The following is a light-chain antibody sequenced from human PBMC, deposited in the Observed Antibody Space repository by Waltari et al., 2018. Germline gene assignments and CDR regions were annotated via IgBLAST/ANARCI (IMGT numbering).Light chain of an antibody. V-gene: IGLV2-23*01. Sequence: QCALTQPASVSGSPGQSITISCTGTSRDVGSYNLVSWYQQHPGKAPKLMIYEASKRPSGVSNRFAGSKSGNTASLTIYGLQAEDEADYYCSSYAGNCNLVVFGGGTKLTVL. CDR3: SSYAGNCNLVV. CDR1: SRDVGSYNL. J-gene: IGLJ2*01. CDR2: EAS.